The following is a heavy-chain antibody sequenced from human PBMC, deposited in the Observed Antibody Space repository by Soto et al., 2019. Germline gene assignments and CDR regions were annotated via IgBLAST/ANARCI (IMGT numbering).Heavy chain of an antibody. CDR3: ARDRLRDSSSYAIDAFDI. D-gene: IGHD3-22*01. CDR2: INPSGGST. CDR1: GYTFTSYY. V-gene: IGHV1-46*01. Sequence: ASVKVSCKASGYTFTSYYMHWVRQAPGQGLEWMGIINPSGGSTSYAQKFQGRVTMTRDTSTSTVYMELSSLRSEDTAVYYCARDRLRDSSSYAIDAFDIWGQGTMVTVSS. J-gene: IGHJ3*02.